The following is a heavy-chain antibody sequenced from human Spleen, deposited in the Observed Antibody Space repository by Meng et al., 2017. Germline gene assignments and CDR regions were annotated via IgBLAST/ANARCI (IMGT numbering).Heavy chain of an antibody. CDR1: GCSSISGVYY. CDR3: ARGFDSSGWSALDF. V-gene: IGHV4-31*11. Sequence: QQWGARSLKPSETLSLTRAISGCSSISGVYYWNWIRQHPGKGLEWIGSIYYSWTTYSNPSLKSRITVSVDTSKNQFSLKLTSVTAADTAVYYCARGFDSSGWSALDFWGQGTVVTVSS. J-gene: IGHJ3*01. CDR2: IYYSWTT. D-gene: IGHD3-22*01.